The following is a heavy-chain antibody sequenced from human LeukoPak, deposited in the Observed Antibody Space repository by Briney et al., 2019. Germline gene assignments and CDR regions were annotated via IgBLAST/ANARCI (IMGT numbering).Heavy chain of an antibody. CDR3: ARVREWEEISGAIPDYFDY. D-gene: IGHD3-3*01. V-gene: IGHV1-2*02. Sequence: GASVKVSCKASGYTFTGYYMHWVRQAPGQGLEWMGWIKPKSGATAYAQKFQGRVTMTRDTAINTAYLEVSGLTPDDTAVYYCARVREWEEISGAIPDYFDYWGQGTLITVSS. CDR2: IKPKSGAT. CDR1: GYTFTGYY. J-gene: IGHJ4*02.